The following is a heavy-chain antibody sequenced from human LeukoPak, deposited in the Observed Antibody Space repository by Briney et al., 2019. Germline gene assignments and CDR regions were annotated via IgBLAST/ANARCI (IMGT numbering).Heavy chain of an antibody. CDR2: IYPGDSET. J-gene: IGHJ3*02. V-gene: IGHV5-51*01. CDR3: VRCITGTTVAAFDI. Sequence: GESLKISCKGSGYSFTSYWIGWVRQMPGKGLEWMGIIYPGDSETRYSPSFQGQVTMSADKSITTAYLQWSGLKASDTAMYYCVRCITGTTVAAFDIWGQGTMVTVSS. CDR1: GYSFTSYW. D-gene: IGHD1-7*01.